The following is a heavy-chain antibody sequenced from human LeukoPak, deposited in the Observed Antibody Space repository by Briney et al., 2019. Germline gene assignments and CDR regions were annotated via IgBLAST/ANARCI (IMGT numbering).Heavy chain of an antibody. Sequence: GESLKISCKGSGYSFTTYWIGWVRQMPGKGLEWMGIIYPGDSDTRYSPSFQGQVTISADKSISTAYLQWSSLKASDTAMYYCARPGQLGEYTPYHFDYWGQGILVTVSS. J-gene: IGHJ4*02. CDR1: GYSFTTYW. CDR2: IYPGDSDT. CDR3: ARPGQLGEYTPYHFDY. D-gene: IGHD3-16*01. V-gene: IGHV5-51*01.